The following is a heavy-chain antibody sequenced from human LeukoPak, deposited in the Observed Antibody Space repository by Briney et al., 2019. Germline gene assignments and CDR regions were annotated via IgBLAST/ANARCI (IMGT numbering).Heavy chain of an antibody. D-gene: IGHD3-22*01. J-gene: IGHJ5*02. CDR1: GYTFTSYD. CDR2: MNPNSGNT. Sequence: ASAKVSCKASGYTFTSYDINWVRQATGQGLEWMGWMNPNSGNTGYAQKFQGRVTMTRNTSISTAYMELSRLRSDDTAVYYCAIPGPDYYDSSGYYLWGQGTLVTVSS. V-gene: IGHV1-8*01. CDR3: AIPGPDYYDSSGYYL.